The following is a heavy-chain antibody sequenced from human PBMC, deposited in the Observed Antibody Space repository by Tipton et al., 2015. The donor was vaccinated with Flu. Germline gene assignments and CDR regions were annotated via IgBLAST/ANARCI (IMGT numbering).Heavy chain of an antibody. CDR1: GASINSNF. D-gene: IGHD3-10*01. Sequence: TLSLTCTVSGASINSNFWSWIRQSPGKGLEWIGYIYSGGSIRYNPYFESRVTMSIDTSKNQFSLKLTSVTAADTAVYYCARGSGSGTYVIFDFWGQGTLVTVSS. CDR3: ARGSGSGTYVIFDF. V-gene: IGHV4-59*12. J-gene: IGHJ4*02. CDR2: IYSGGSI.